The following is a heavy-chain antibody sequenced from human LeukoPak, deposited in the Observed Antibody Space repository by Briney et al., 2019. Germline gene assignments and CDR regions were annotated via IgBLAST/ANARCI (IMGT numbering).Heavy chain of an antibody. CDR3: ASTYYYASGTYHRPFDY. V-gene: IGHV4-59*08. CDR2: SYYSGIA. J-gene: IGHJ4*02. D-gene: IGHD3-10*01. CDR1: GVSIRSYY. Sequence: PSEALSLTCTVSGVSIRSYYWSWIRQPPGKGLEWIGYSYYSGIANYNPSLNSRVTISVDKSKNQYSLKLTSVTAADTAVYYCASTYYYASGTYHRPFDYWGQGTLVTVSS.